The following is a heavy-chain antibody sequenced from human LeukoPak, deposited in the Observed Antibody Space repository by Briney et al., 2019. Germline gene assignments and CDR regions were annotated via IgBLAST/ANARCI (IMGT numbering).Heavy chain of an antibody. Sequence: SQTLSLTCAISGDSVSSNSDTWNWIRQSPSRGLEWLGRTYYRSKWYVDYAPSVKSRITINPDTSKNQFSLQLNSVTPEGTAVYYCTRANSGYHNYWGQGTLVTVSS. J-gene: IGHJ4*02. V-gene: IGHV6-1*01. CDR3: TRANSGYHNY. CDR1: GDSVSSNSDT. D-gene: IGHD3-3*01. CDR2: TYYRSKWYV.